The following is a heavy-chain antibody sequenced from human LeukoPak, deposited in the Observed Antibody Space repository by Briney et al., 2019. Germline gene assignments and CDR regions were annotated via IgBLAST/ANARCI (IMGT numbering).Heavy chain of an antibody. J-gene: IGHJ6*02. V-gene: IGHV4-59*01. CDR3: ARYGSGSYSSPGYCYYGMDV. D-gene: IGHD3-10*01. CDR1: GGSISSYY. Sequence: SETLSLTCTVSGGSISSYYWSWIRQPPGKGLEWIGYIYYSGSTNYNPSLKSRVTISVDTSKNQFSLNLSSVTAADTAVYYCARYGSGSYSSPGYCYYGMDVWGQGTTVTVSS. CDR2: IYYSGST.